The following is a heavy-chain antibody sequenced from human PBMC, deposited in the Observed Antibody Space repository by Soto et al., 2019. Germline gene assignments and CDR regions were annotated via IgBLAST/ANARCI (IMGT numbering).Heavy chain of an antibody. D-gene: IGHD6-19*01. CDR2: IFYSGNT. CDR1: GGSISGHY. V-gene: IGHV4-59*11. J-gene: IGHJ4*02. CDR3: ARVGSSGWSPDY. Sequence: XETLSLTCTVSGGSISGHYWTWIRQPPGKGLEWIGYIFYSGNTNYNPSLRSRVTISVDTSRNQFSLKLNSVTTADTAMYYCARVGSSGWSPDYWGQGTLVTVSS.